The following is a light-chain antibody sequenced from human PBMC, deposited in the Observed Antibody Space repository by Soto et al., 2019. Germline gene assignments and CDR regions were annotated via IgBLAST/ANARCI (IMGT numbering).Light chain of an antibody. CDR2: KAS. J-gene: IGKJ1*01. CDR1: QSISSW. Sequence: VQMTQSPSTLSASVGDRVTITCRASQSISSWLAWYQQKPGKAPKLLIYKASSLESGVPSRFSGSGSGTEFTLTISSLQPDDFATYYCQQFKSYSWTFGQGTKVDIK. CDR3: QQFKSYSWT. V-gene: IGKV1-5*03.